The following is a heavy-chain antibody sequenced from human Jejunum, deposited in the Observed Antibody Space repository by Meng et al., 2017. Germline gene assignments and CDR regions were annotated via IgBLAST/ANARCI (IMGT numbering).Heavy chain of an antibody. D-gene: IGHD1-26*01. Sequence: QVQLVQSGAEVKNPGASVKVSCKTSGYTFTSYGISWVRQAPGQGLEWMGWISVYHGNTNYAQKLQGRVTMTTDTSTSTAYMELRSLRSDDTAVYFCARDYSGTSYRYSDYWGQGTLVTLSS. J-gene: IGHJ4*02. CDR1: GYTFTSYG. CDR3: ARDYSGTSYRYSDY. V-gene: IGHV1-18*01. CDR2: ISVYHGNT.